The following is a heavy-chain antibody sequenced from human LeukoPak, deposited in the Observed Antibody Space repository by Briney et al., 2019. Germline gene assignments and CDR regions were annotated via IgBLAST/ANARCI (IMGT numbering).Heavy chain of an antibody. CDR3: ARAGDSSSWPNPFDY. Sequence: GGSLRLSCTASGLIFRNYAMTWVRQAPRKGLEWVSTISGDGTETFYADSVKGRFTISRDNSKNTHYLQMSSLRAEDTGIYYCARAGDSSSWPNPFDYWGQGTLVTVSS. V-gene: IGHV3-23*01. CDR1: GLIFRNYA. J-gene: IGHJ4*02. CDR2: ISGDGTET. D-gene: IGHD6-13*01.